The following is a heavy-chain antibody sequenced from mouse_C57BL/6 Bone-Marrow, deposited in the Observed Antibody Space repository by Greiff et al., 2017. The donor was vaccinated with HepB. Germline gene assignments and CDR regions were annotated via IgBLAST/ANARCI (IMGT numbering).Heavy chain of an antibody. J-gene: IGHJ4*01. CDR1: GYTFTGYW. D-gene: IGHD2-12*01. Sequence: QVQLQQSGAELMKPGASVKLSCKATGYTFTGYWIEWVKQRPGHGLEWIGEILPGSGSTNYNEKFKGKATFTADTSSNTAYMQLSSLTTEDSAIYSGAIGDYSYYFCYCCAMDYWGQGTTVTVSS. CDR2: ILPGSGST. V-gene: IGHV1-9*01. CDR3: AIGDYSYYFCYCCAMDY.